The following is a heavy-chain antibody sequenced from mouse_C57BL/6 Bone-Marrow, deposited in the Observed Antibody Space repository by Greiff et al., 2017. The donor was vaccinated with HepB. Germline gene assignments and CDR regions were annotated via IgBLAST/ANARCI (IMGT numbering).Heavy chain of an antibody. CDR2: IDPSDSYT. CDR3: ARAWYWYFDV. Sequence: QVQLQQPGAELVMPGASVKLSCKASGYTFTSYWMHWVKQRPGQGLEWIGEIDPSDSYTNYNQKFKGKSTLTVDKSSSTAYMQLSSLTSEDSAVYYCARAWYWYFDVWGTVTTVTVSS. J-gene: IGHJ1*03. CDR1: GYTFTSYW. V-gene: IGHV1-69*01.